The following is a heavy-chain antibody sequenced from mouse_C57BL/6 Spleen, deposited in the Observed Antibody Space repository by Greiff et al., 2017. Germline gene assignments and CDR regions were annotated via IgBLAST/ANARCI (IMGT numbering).Heavy chain of an antibody. J-gene: IGHJ4*01. CDR2: INPNNGGT. CDR1: GYTFTDYN. D-gene: IGHD1-1*01. CDR3: ASYGSSYDYYAMDY. V-gene: IGHV1-22*01. Sequence: VQLQQSGPELVKPGASVKMSCKASGYTFTDYNMHWVKQSPGQGLEWIGYINPNNGGTSYNQKFKGKATLTVNKSSSTAYMELRSLTSEDSAVYYCASYGSSYDYYAMDYWGQGTSVTVSS.